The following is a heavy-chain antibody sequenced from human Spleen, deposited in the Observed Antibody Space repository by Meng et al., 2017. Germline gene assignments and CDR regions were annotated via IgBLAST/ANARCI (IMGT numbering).Heavy chain of an antibody. Sequence: GESLMISCAASGFTFRGYEMNWVRQAPGKGLEWVSSISHSSTYIYYADSVKGRFTISRDNAKNSLYLQMNSLRAEDTAEYYCARVQYGGEDYWGQGTLVTVSS. V-gene: IGHV3-21*01. J-gene: IGHJ4*02. CDR2: ISHSSTYI. CDR1: GFTFRGYE. D-gene: IGHD4-11*01. CDR3: ARVQYGGEDY.